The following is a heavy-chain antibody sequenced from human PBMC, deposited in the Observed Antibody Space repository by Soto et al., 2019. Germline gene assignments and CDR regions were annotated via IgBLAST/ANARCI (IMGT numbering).Heavy chain of an antibody. V-gene: IGHV3-23*01. J-gene: IGHJ3*01. CDR3: AKERYLLRAFDL. CDR2: IIASGGRT. Sequence: GGSLRPSCAASGFTFSNYAMSWVRQAPGKGLEWVSGIIASGGRTYYADSVKGRFTITRDNSKKTRSPQVGSLRADYTAVYICAKERYLLRAFDLWGQGTSVTVSS. CDR1: GFTFSNYA. D-gene: IGHD1-26*01.